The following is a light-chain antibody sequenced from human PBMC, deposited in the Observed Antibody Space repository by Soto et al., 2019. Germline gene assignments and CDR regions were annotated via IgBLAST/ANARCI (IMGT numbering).Light chain of an antibody. Sequence: QSVLTQSSSASASLGSSVKLTCTLSSGHNSYIIAWHQQQPGKAPRYLMNLEGRGSYNKGSGVPDRFSGSSSGADRYLTISNLQFEDEADYYCETWDSHTWVFGGGTKLTVL. CDR2: LEGRGSY. V-gene: IGLV4-60*02. CDR3: ETWDSHTWV. J-gene: IGLJ3*02. CDR1: SGHNSYI.